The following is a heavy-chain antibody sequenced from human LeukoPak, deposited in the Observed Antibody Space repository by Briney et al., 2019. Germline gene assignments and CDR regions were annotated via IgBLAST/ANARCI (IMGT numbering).Heavy chain of an antibody. CDR2: VSSSSTSI. Sequence: GGSLRLSCAASGLSFSIYSMNWVRQAPGKGLEWVSSVSSSSTSIYYADSLKGRFTISRDNAKNSLFLQVNSLRDEDTAVYYCARGPPCSSTSCYVTGAFDFWGQGTMVTVSS. CDR3: ARGPPCSSTSCYVTGAFDF. D-gene: IGHD2-2*01. J-gene: IGHJ3*01. CDR1: GLSFSIYS. V-gene: IGHV3-21*01.